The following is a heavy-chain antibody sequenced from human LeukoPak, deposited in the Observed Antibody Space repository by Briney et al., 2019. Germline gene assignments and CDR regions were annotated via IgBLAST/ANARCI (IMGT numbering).Heavy chain of an antibody. D-gene: IGHD3-10*02. CDR3: AEPGITMIGGV. V-gene: IGHV3-66*01. CDR2: IYSGGSI. CDR1: GFTVSTNY. J-gene: IGHJ6*04. Sequence: PGGSLRLSCAASGFTVSTNYMSWVRQAPGKGLEWVSVIYSGGSIYYADSVKGRFTISRDNSKNTLYLQMNSLRAEDTAVYYCAEPGITMIGGVWGKGTTVTISS.